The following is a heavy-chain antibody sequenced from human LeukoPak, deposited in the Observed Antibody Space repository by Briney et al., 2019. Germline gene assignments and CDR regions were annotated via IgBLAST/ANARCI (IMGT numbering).Heavy chain of an antibody. V-gene: IGHV4-59*01. CDR1: GGSISSYY. J-gene: IGHJ4*02. D-gene: IGHD3-10*01. CDR2: IYYSGST. CDR3: ARSGRGVIHKFPDY. Sequence: PSETLSLTCTVSGGSISSYYWSWIRQPPGKGREWIGYIYYSGSTNYNPSLKSRVTISVDTSKNQFSLKLSSVTAADTAVYYCARSGRGVIHKFPDYWGQGTLVTVSS.